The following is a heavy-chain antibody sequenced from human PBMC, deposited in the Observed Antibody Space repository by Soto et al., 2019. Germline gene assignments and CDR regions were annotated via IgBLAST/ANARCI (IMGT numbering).Heavy chain of an antibody. Sequence: EVQLVQSGAEVKKPGESLKISCKGSGYSFTSYWIGWVRQMPGKGLAWMGIIYPGDSDTRYSPSFQGQVTISADKSISTADLQWSSLKASDAASYYCARTAAAGKYYYGVDVWGQGTTVTVSS. D-gene: IGHD6-13*01. CDR1: GYSFTSYW. CDR2: IYPGDSDT. J-gene: IGHJ6*02. V-gene: IGHV5-51*01. CDR3: ARTAAAGKYYYGVDV.